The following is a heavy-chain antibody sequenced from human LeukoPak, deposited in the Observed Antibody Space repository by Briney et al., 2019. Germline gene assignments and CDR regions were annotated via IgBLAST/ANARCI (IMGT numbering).Heavy chain of an antibody. CDR2: INSDGSST. Sequence: GGSLRLSRAASGFTFNNYWMNWVRQAPEKGLVWVSRINSDGSSTNYVESVKGRFTISRDNAKNTLYLQMNSLRAEDTAVYYCARTYYDFWSGPDAFDIWGQGTMVTVSS. J-gene: IGHJ3*02. D-gene: IGHD3-3*01. V-gene: IGHV3-74*01. CDR3: ARTYYDFWSGPDAFDI. CDR1: GFTFNNYW.